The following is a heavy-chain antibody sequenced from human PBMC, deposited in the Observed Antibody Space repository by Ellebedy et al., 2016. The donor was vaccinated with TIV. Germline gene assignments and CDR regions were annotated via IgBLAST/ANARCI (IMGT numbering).Heavy chain of an antibody. J-gene: IGHJ6*02. CDR1: GGSLSGYS. V-gene: IGHV4-34*01. Sequence: MPGGSLRLSCAVYGGSLSGYSWSWIRQPPGKGLEWIGEIHHTGISNYSPSLKSRATISGATSKNQFSLKLSSVTAADTAVYYCTRHYYDPDVWGQGTTVTVS. CDR2: IHHTGIS. D-gene: IGHD3-22*01. CDR3: TRHYYDPDV.